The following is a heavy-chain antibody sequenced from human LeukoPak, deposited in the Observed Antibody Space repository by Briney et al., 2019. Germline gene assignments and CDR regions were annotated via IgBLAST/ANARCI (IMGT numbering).Heavy chain of an antibody. Sequence: GGSLRLSCAASGFTFSSYGMHWVRQAPGKGLEWVAVIWYDGSNKYYADSVKGRFTISRDNSKNTLYLQMNSLRAEDTAVYYCARVDTYYYDSSGYFDYWGQGTLVTVSS. CDR1: GFTFSSYG. J-gene: IGHJ4*02. V-gene: IGHV3-33*08. CDR3: ARVDTYYYDSSGYFDY. D-gene: IGHD3-22*01. CDR2: IWYDGSNK.